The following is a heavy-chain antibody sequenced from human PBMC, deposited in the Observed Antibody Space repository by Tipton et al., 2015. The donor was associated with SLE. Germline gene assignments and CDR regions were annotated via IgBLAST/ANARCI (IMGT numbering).Heavy chain of an antibody. CDR1: GGSMSSYC. J-gene: IGHJ4*02. Sequence: TLSLTCTVSGGSMSSYCWSWIRQSPRKGLEWIGYIYDRGTTNYNPSLMNRVTISLDTSESQFSLKLTSVTAADTAVYYGASAQLGAWRFDSWGQGTLVTVSS. V-gene: IGHV4-59*07. CDR3: ASAQLGAWRFDS. D-gene: IGHD7-27*01. CDR2: IYDRGTT.